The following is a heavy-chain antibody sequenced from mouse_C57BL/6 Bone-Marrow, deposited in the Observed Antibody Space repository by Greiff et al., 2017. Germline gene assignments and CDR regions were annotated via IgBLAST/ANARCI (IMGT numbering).Heavy chain of an antibody. CDR3: ARVRDYVFMDC. J-gene: IGHJ4*01. D-gene: IGHD2-4*01. Sequence: EVQLQESGPGLVKPSQSLSLTCSVTGYSITSGYYWNWIRQFPGNKLEWMGYISYDGSNNYNPSLKNRISITRDTSKNQFFLKLNSVTTEDTATYYCARVRDYVFMDCWGQGTSVTVSS. CDR1: GYSITSGYY. CDR2: ISYDGSN. V-gene: IGHV3-6*01.